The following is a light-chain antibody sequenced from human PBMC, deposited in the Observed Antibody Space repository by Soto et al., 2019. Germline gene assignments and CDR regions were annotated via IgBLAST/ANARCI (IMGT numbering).Light chain of an antibody. J-gene: IGLJ2*01. CDR2: ANN. Sequence: QSALTQPPSVSGAPGQSVAISCTGSSSNIGAGYDVHWYQHLPGIAPKLLIYANNNRPSGVPDRFSGSKSGTSASLAITGLQAEDEADYYCQSYDGALSAVVFGGGTKVTVL. CDR1: SSNIGAGYD. CDR3: QSYDGALSAVV. V-gene: IGLV1-40*01.